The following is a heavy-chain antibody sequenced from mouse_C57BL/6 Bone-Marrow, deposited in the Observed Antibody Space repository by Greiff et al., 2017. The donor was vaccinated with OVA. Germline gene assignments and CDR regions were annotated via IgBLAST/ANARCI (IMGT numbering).Heavy chain of an antibody. V-gene: IGHV1-61*01. J-gene: IGHJ1*03. CDR3: ARRGYDYFYWYFDV. CDR1: GYTFTSYW. D-gene: IGHD2-4*01. Sequence: QVQLKQPGAELVRPGSSVKLSCKASGYTFTSYWMDWVKQRPGQGLEWIGNIYPSDSETHYNQKFKDKATLTVDKSSSTAYMQLSSLTSEDSAVYYCARRGYDYFYWYFDVWGTGTTVTVSS. CDR2: IYPSDSET.